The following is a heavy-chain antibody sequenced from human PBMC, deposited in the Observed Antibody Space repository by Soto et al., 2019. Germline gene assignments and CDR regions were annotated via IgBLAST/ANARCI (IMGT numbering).Heavy chain of an antibody. CDR3: TTTFVAVPAAFGGLFDF. V-gene: IGHV3-15*01. CDR1: GFTFSNAW. J-gene: IGHJ4*02. D-gene: IGHD2-2*01. CDR2: IKPKTDSETT. Sequence: EVQLVESGGGLVKPGGSLRLSCAASGFTFSNAWMSWVRQAPGKGLEWVGRIKPKTDSETTDYAAPVIGRFTISRDDSKNTLYLHMNSLKTEDTAIYYCTTTFVAVPAAFGGLFDFWGQGTLVTVSS.